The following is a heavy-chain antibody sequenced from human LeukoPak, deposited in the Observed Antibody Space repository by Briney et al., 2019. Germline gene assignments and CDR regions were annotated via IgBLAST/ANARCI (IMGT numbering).Heavy chain of an antibody. V-gene: IGHV3-23*01. J-gene: IGHJ4*02. CDR3: AKRRPGIAVAGTSDY. CDR1: GFTFRSYA. Sequence: GGSLRLSCAASGFTFRSYARSWVRQAPGKGLEWVSAISGSGGSTYYADSVKGRFTISRDNSKNTLYLQMNSLRAEDTAVYYCAKRRPGIAVAGTSDYWGQGTLVAVSS. CDR2: ISGSGGST. D-gene: IGHD6-19*01.